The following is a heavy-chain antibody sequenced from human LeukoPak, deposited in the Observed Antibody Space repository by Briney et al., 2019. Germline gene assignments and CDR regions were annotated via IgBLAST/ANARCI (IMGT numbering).Heavy chain of an antibody. CDR2: IKTDEGTT. CDR1: GFTFSSNW. J-gene: IGHJ4*02. Sequence: GGSLRLSCAASGFTFSSNWMHWVRQAPGKGLVWVSSIKTDEGTTAYADSVKGRFAISRDNAKNTLYLQMNGLRAEDTAVYYCAKDRSGSYSQGLDYWGQGTLVTVSS. D-gene: IGHD1-26*01. V-gene: IGHV3-74*01. CDR3: AKDRSGSYSQGLDY.